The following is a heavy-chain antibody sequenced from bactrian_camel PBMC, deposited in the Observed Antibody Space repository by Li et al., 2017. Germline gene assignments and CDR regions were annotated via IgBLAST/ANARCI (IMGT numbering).Heavy chain of an antibody. V-gene: IGHV3S61*01. CDR2: IYTGGGTT. Sequence: HVQLVESGGGSVQPGGSLRLSCTASGFTFEDSDMGWYRQAPGKEREAVAFIYTGGGTTYYADSVKGRFTIAQDNAQNTVNLQMNSLKPEDTAMYRCAALKCARCSTGYCYTDGEADFAYFGQGTQVTVS. CDR3: AALKCARCSTGYCYTDGEADFAY. D-gene: IGHD5*01. CDR1: GFTFEDSD. J-gene: IGHJ6*01.